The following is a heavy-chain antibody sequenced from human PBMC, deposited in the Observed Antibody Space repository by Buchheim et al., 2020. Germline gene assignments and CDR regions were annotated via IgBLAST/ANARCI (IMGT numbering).Heavy chain of an antibody. Sequence: QVQLVESGGGVVQPGRSLRLSCAASGFTFSSYGMHWVRQAPGKGLEWVAVIWYDGSNKYYADSVKGRFTISRDHSKNTLYLQMNSLRAEDTAVYYCARGPLGYDFWSGYYPGYYYYMDVWGKGTT. CDR3: ARGPLGYDFWSGYYPGYYYYMDV. D-gene: IGHD3-3*01. J-gene: IGHJ6*03. V-gene: IGHV3-33*01. CDR2: IWYDGSNK. CDR1: GFTFSSYG.